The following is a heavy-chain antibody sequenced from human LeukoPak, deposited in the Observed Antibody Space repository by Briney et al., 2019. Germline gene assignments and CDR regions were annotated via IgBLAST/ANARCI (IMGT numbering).Heavy chain of an antibody. CDR3: ARGSYSKPLDY. Sequence: PGGSLRLSCAASGFTVSSNYMSWVRQAPGKGLECVSVIYSDGTTYYADSVKGRFTISRDNSKNTLSLQMNSLGAEDTAVYYCARGSYSKPLDYWGQGTLVTVSS. J-gene: IGHJ4*02. D-gene: IGHD4-11*01. V-gene: IGHV3-66*01. CDR1: GFTVSSNY. CDR2: IYSDGTT.